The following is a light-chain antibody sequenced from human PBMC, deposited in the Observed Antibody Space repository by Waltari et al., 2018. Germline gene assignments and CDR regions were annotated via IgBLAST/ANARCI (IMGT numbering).Light chain of an antibody. V-gene: IGLV1-40*01. CDR1: SSNIGAGYD. Sequence: QSVLTQPPSVSGAPGQRVTISCTGSSSNIGAGYDVHWYQQLPGTAPKLLIYCNSNRPPGVPARFSGSKSGTSASLAITGLQAEDEADYYCQSYDSSLSGSVFGGGTKLTVL. CDR2: CNS. CDR3: QSYDSSLSGSV. J-gene: IGLJ3*02.